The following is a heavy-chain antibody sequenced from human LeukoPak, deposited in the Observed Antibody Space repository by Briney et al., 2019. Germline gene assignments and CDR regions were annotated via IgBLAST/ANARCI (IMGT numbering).Heavy chain of an antibody. CDR1: GYTFTGYY. Sequence: ASVKVSCKASGYTFTGYYMHWVRQAPGQGLEWMGWINPNSGGTNYAQKFQGRVTMTRDTSISTAYMELSRLRSDDTAVYYCARDICGDYGGTFDYWGQGTLVTVSS. J-gene: IGHJ4*02. D-gene: IGHD4-17*01. CDR2: INPNSGGT. V-gene: IGHV1-2*02. CDR3: ARDICGDYGGTFDY.